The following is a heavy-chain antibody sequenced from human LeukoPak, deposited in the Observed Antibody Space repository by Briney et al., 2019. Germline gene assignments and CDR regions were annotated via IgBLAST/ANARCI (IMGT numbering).Heavy chain of an antibody. CDR2: ISSSSSTI. D-gene: IGHD3-10*01. CDR3: ATPTYYYGSGSYYNPLDY. V-gene: IGHV3-48*01. Sequence: PGGSLRLSCAASGFTFSSYSMNWVRQAPGKGLEWVSYISSSSSTIYYADSVKGRFTISRDNSKNTLYLQMNSLRAEDTAVYYCATPTYYYGSGSYYNPLDYWGQGTLVTVSS. J-gene: IGHJ4*02. CDR1: GFTFSSYS.